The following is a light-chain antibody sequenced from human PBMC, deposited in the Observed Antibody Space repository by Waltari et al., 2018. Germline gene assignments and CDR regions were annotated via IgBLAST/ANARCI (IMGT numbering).Light chain of an antibody. CDR2: AAS. Sequence: DIQMTQSPSSLSASVGDRVTITCRASQSIDNYLNWYQQKPGKAPNLLIYAASTLQSGVPSRFSGSGSGTDCTLTISSLQREDFATYYCQQTYIAPPRTFGQGTKVEI. J-gene: IGKJ1*01. CDR1: QSIDNY. V-gene: IGKV1-39*01. CDR3: QQTYIAPPRT.